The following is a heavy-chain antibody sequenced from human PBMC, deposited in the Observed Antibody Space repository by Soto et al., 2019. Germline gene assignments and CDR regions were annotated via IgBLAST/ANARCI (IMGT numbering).Heavy chain of an antibody. CDR3: ARGVVVGIYFDY. CDR1: GFTFSSYA. CDR2: ISYDGSNK. J-gene: IGHJ4*02. Sequence: QVQLVESGGGVVQPGRSLRLSCAASGFTFSSYAMHWVRQAPGKGLEWVAVISYDGSNKYYADSVKGRFTISRDNSKNTLYRQMNSLRAEDTAVYYWARGVVVGIYFDYWGQGTLVTVSS. V-gene: IGHV3-30-3*01. D-gene: IGHD2-15*01.